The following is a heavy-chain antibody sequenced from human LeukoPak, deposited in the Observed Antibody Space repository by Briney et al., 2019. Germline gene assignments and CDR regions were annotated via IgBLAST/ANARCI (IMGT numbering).Heavy chain of an antibody. CDR3: AKYGAPGWSGYLDY. J-gene: IGHJ4*02. CDR1: GFTFSSYA. Sequence: QSGGSLRLSCAASGFTFSSYAMSWVRQAPGKALEWVSSISGSGDSTYYADSVKGRFTISRDNSKNTLYLQMNSLRVEDTAIYYCAKYGAPGWSGYLDYWGQGTLVTVSS. V-gene: IGHV3-23*01. CDR2: ISGSGDST. D-gene: IGHD4/OR15-4a*01.